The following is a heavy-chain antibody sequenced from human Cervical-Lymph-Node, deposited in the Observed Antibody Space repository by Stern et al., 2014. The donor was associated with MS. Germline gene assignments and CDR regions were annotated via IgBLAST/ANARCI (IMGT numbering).Heavy chain of an antibody. D-gene: IGHD6-19*01. CDR3: ARDRVAVAGATFDY. J-gene: IGHJ4*02. Sequence: DQLVESGGGVVQPGRSLRLSCAASGFTFSSYAMHWVRQAPGKGLEWVAAISYDGSNKYYADYVKGRFTISRDNSKNTLYLQMNSLRAEDTAVYYCARDRVAVAGATFDYWGQGTLVTVSS. V-gene: IGHV3-30*01. CDR2: ISYDGSNK. CDR1: GFTFSSYA.